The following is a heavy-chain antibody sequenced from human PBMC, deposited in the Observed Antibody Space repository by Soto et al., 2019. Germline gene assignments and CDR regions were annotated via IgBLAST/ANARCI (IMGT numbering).Heavy chain of an antibody. V-gene: IGHV4-59*01. CDR3: ARGPYYYYYYYMDV. Sequence: SETLSLTCTVSGGSISSYYWSWIRQPPGKGLEWIGYIYYSGSTNYNPSLKSRVTISVDTSKNQFSLKLSSVTAADTAVYYCARGPYYYYYYYMDVWGKGTTVTVSS. CDR2: IYYSGST. CDR1: GGSISSYY. J-gene: IGHJ6*03.